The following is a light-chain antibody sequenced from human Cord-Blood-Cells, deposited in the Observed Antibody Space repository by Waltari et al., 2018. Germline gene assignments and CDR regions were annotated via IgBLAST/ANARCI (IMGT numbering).Light chain of an antibody. V-gene: IGKV1-5*03. CDR3: QQYNSYSWT. CDR2: KAS. CDR1: QSISSW. Sequence: DIKMTQSPSTLSASVGDRVTITCRASQSISSWLAWYQQKPGKAPKLLIYKASSLESGFPSRFSGSGSGTEFTLTISSLQPDDFATYYCQQYNSYSWTFGQGTKVEIK. J-gene: IGKJ1*01.